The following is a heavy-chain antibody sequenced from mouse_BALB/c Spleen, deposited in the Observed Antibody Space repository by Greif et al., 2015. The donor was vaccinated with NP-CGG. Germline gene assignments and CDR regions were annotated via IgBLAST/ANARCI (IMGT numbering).Heavy chain of an antibody. V-gene: IGHV1S135*01. CDR3: ARRAYYGNYFDY. D-gene: IGHD2-10*01. Sequence: EVQLQQSGPELMKSGASVKISCKASGYSFTSYYVHWVKQSHGKSLEWIGYIDPFNGGTSYNQKFKGKATLTVDKSSSTAYMHLSSLTSEDSAVYYCARRAYYGNYFDYWGQGTTLTVSS. CDR1: GYSFTSYY. J-gene: IGHJ2*01. CDR2: IDPFNGGT.